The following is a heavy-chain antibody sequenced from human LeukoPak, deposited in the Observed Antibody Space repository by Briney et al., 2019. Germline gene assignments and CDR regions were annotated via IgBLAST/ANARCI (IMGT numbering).Heavy chain of an antibody. CDR2: IRYDGSNK. CDR3: AKDWGAFSSSSPFDY. Sequence: GGSLRLSCAASGFTVSSNYMSWVRQAPGKGLEWVAFIRYDGSNKYYADSVKGRFTISRDNSKNTLYLQMNSLRAEDTAVYYCAKDWGAFSSSSPFDYWGQGTLVTVTS. V-gene: IGHV3-30*02. D-gene: IGHD6-6*01. J-gene: IGHJ4*02. CDR1: GFTVSSNY.